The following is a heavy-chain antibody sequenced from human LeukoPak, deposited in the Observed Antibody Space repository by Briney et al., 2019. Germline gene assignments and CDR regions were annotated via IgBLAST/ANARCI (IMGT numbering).Heavy chain of an antibody. Sequence: GGSLRLSCAASGFTFSSYSMNWVRQAPGKGLEWVSFISSSGSLIYYADSVKGRFTISRDSAKNSLYLQMNSLRAEDTAVYYCARHRILRYFDWLSPSDAFDIWGQGTMVTVSS. J-gene: IGHJ3*02. CDR2: ISSSGSLI. CDR1: GFTFSSYS. CDR3: ARHRILRYFDWLSPSDAFDI. V-gene: IGHV3-48*01. D-gene: IGHD3-9*01.